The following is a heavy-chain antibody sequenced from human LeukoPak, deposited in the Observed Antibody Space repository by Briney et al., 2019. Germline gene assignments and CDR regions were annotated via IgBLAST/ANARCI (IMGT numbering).Heavy chain of an antibody. Sequence: PSETLSLTCTVSGGSISSYYWSWIRQPPGKGLEWIGYIYYSGSTNYNPSLKSRVTISVDTSKNQFSLKLSSVTAADTAVYYCARDRGQQWLVIGPDAFDIWGQGTMVTVSS. CDR3: ARDRGQQWLVIGPDAFDI. CDR1: GGSISSYY. V-gene: IGHV4-59*01. J-gene: IGHJ3*02. D-gene: IGHD6-19*01. CDR2: IYYSGST.